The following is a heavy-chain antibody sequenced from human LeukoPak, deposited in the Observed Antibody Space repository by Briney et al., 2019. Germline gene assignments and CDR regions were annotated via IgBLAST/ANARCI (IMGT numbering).Heavy chain of an antibody. D-gene: IGHD3-22*01. CDR2: ISGSGGST. Sequence: GGSLRLSCAAPGFTFSSYAMSWVRQAPGKGLEWVSAISGSGGSTYYADSVKGRFTISRDNSKNTLYLQMNSLRAEDTAVYYCARSYYYDSSHTVDYWGQGTLVTVSS. V-gene: IGHV3-23*01. CDR1: GFTFSSYA. CDR3: ARSYYYDSSHTVDY. J-gene: IGHJ4*02.